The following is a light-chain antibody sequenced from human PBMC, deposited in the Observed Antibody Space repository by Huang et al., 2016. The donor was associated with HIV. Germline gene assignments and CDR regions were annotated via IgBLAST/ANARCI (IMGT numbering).Light chain of an antibody. CDR1: QYITNY. J-gene: IGKJ5*01. Sequence: IQLTQSPSSLSPLIGDRVTITCRASQYITNYLAGYQQKPRQPPNVLIYAASALPGGVPSRFSGSVSGINFTLNINNLQPEDFGTYYCQQLNSYPITFGQGTRLEMK. CDR2: AAS. V-gene: IGKV1-9*01. CDR3: QQLNSYPIT.